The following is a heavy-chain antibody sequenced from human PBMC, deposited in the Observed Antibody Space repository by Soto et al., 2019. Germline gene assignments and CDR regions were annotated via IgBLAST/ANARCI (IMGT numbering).Heavy chain of an antibody. CDR3: ARSYADYVTGYCFNGLDV. CDR2: INHSGST. Sequence: PSETLSLTCALYGGSFSGYYWNWIRQPPGKGLEWIGEINHSGSTNYNSSPKSRFTISVDTSKNQFSLKLSSLPAADTSVYYRARSYADYVTGYCFNGLDVWCQGTTVTASS. D-gene: IGHD4-17*01. CDR1: GGSFSGYY. J-gene: IGHJ6*02. V-gene: IGHV4-34*01.